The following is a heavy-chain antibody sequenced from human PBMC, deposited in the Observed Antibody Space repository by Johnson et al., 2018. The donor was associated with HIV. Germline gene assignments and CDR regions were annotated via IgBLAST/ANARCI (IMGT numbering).Heavy chain of an antibody. D-gene: IGHD1-26*01. CDR3: AKRYSGSLRDTFDI. Sequence: QVQLVESGGGLVQPGGSLRLSCAASGFTFSDVWMTWVRQAPGRGLEWVAFISYDGTNKYYADSVKGRFSISRDNSKNTLYLQMNSLRAEDTAVYYCAKRYSGSLRDTFDIWGQGTMVTVSS. CDR1: GFTFSDVW. J-gene: IGHJ3*02. V-gene: IGHV3-30*18. CDR2: ISYDGTNK.